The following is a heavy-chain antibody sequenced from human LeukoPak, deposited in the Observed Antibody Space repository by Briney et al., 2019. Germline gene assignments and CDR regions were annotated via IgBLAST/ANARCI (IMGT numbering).Heavy chain of an antibody. Sequence: GASVKVSCKASGGTFSSYTISWVRQAPGQGLEWMGRIIPILGIANYAQKFQGRVTITADKSTSTAYMELSSLRSEDTAVYYCARYSGYDWGVPDYWGQGTLVTVSS. CDR2: IIPILGIA. D-gene: IGHD5-12*01. CDR1: GGTFSSYT. V-gene: IGHV1-69*02. CDR3: ARYSGYDWGVPDY. J-gene: IGHJ4*02.